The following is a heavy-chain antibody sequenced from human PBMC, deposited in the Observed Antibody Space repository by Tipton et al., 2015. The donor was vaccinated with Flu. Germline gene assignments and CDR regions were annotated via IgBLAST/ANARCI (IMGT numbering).Heavy chain of an antibody. CDR1: SGSIRSTNYF. CDR2: IYPSGTT. Sequence: TLSLTCTVPSGSIRSTNYFCAWIRQPPGKRLELIGSIYPSGTTYSNPSLKSRVTISVDTSKSQFSLMLRSVTAADTAVYYCARLSYYDVDLKNFYFDYWGQGALVTVSS. J-gene: IGHJ4*02. V-gene: IGHV4-39*01. CDR3: ARLSYYDVDLKNFYFDY. D-gene: IGHD3-10*02.